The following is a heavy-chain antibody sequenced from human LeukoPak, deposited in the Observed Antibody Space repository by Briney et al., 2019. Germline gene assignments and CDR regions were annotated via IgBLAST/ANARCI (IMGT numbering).Heavy chain of an antibody. V-gene: IGHV1-69*04. CDR2: IIPILGIA. CDR3: ARVVPAATFDY. CDR1: GGTLSSYA. D-gene: IGHD2-2*01. J-gene: IGHJ4*02. Sequence: GSSVKVSCKASGGTLSSYAISWVRQAPGQGLEWMGRIIPILGIANYAQKFQGRVTITADKSTSTAYMELSSLRSEDTAVYYCARVVPAATFDYWGQGTLVTVPS.